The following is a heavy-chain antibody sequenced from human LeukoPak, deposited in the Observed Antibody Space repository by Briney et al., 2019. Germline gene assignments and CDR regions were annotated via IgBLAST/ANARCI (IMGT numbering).Heavy chain of an antibody. CDR2: INPSGGST. J-gene: IGHJ5*02. V-gene: IGHV1-46*01. CDR1: GYTFTSYY. Sequence: ASVKVSCKASGYTFTSYYMHWVRQAPGQGLEWMGIINPSGGSTTSAQKFQGRVTMTRDTSTSTVYMELSSLRSEDTAVYYCARDYGDNNWFDHWGQGTLVTVSS. D-gene: IGHD4-17*01. CDR3: ARDYGDNNWFDH.